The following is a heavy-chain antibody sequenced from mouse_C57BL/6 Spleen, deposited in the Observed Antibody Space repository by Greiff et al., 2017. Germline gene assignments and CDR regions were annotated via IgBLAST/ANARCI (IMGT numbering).Heavy chain of an antibody. CDR1: GYTFTSYW. D-gene: IGHD1-1*01. J-gene: IGHJ2*01. Sequence: QVQLQQPGAELVKPGASVKLSCKASGYTFTSYWMHWVKQRPGQGLEWIGMIHPNSGSTNYNEKFKSKATLTVDKSSSTAYMQLSSLTSEDSAVYYCARIELRYYFDYWGQGTTLTVSS. V-gene: IGHV1-64*01. CDR2: IHPNSGST. CDR3: ARIELRYYFDY.